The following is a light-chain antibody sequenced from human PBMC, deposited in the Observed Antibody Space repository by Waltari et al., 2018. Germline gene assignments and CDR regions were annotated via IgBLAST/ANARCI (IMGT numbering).Light chain of an antibody. V-gene: IGKV3D-15*01. CDR3: QQYVKWPWT. CDR1: QSVGNT. Sequence: EIVMTQSPATLSVSPGEEVTLSCRASQSVGNTLAWFQQRPGPPPRLLIYDASIRAAGVPTSFSGSGSGTEFTLTINSLQSDDFASYFCQQYVKWPWTFGQGTKVEI. J-gene: IGKJ1*01. CDR2: DAS.